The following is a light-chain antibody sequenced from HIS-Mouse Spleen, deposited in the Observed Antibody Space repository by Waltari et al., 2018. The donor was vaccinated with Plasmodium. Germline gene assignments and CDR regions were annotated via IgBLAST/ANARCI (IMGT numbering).Light chain of an antibody. CDR2: DAS. Sequence: EIVLTQSPATLSFSPGERATLSCRASQSVSSYLAWYQQKPGQAPRLLLYDASNRATGIPARFSGSGSGTDFTLTISSLEPEDFAVYYCQQRSNWYTFGQGTKLEIK. CDR1: QSVSSY. V-gene: IGKV3-11*01. J-gene: IGKJ2*01. CDR3: QQRSNWYT.